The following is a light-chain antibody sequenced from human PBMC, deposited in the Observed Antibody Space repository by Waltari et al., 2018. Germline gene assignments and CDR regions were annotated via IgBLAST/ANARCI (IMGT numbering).Light chain of an antibody. CDR1: HSISSH. V-gene: IGKV3-15*01. CDR3: QQYNLWPPWT. CDR2: GAS. J-gene: IGKJ1*01. Sequence: EIVMTQSPATLSVSPGARATLSCRASHSISSHLAWYQQKPGQAPRLLIYGASTRANGIPARFSGSGSGTEFTLTINSLQSEDVAVYYCQQYNLWPPWTFGQGTKVEIK.